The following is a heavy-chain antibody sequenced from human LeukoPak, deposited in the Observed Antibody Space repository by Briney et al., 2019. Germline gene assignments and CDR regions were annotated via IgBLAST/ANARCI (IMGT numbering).Heavy chain of an antibody. CDR1: GGTFISYA. CDR3: ARGRPIAAAGSSYWYFDL. V-gene: IGHV1-69*06. J-gene: IGHJ2*01. D-gene: IGHD6-13*01. Sequence: EASVKVSCKASGGTFISYAISWVRQAPGQGLECMGGIIPIFGTANNAQKFQGRVTITADKSTSTAYMELSSLRSEDTAVYYCARGRPIAAAGSSYWYFDLWGRGTLVTASS. CDR2: IIPIFGTA.